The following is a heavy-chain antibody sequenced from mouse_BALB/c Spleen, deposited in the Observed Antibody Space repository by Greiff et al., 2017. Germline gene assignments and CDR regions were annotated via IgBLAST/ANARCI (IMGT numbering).Heavy chain of an antibody. Sequence: EVQLQQSGAELVKPGASVKLSCTASGFNIKDTYMHWVKQRPEQGLEWIGRIDPANGNTKYDPKFQGKATITADTSSNTAYLQLSSLTSEDTAVYYCARSDDYDVGYAMDYWGQGTSVTVSS. CDR1: GFNIKDTY. D-gene: IGHD2-4*01. CDR3: ARSDDYDVGYAMDY. CDR2: IDPANGNT. J-gene: IGHJ4*01. V-gene: IGHV14-3*02.